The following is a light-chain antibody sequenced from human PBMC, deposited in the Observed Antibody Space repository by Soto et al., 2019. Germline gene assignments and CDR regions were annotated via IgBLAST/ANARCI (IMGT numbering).Light chain of an antibody. J-gene: IGKJ3*01. CDR1: QSVSGTY. CDR3: QQYNNWHFT. CDR2: GAS. V-gene: IGKV3-20*01. Sequence: EIVLTQSPGTLSLSPGERATLSCRASQSVSGTYLAWYQQRPGQAPKVLIYGASSRAAGIPDRFSGSGSGTEFTLTISSLQSEDFAVYYCQQYNNWHFTFGPGTKVDIK.